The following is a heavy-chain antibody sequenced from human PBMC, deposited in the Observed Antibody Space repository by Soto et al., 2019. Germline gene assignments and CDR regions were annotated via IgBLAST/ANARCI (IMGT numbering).Heavy chain of an antibody. Sequence: QVQLQESAPGLVNPSQTLSLTCTVSGGSISSGDYYWSWIRQPPGKGLEWIGYIYYSGSTYYNPSLKSRVTISVYTSKNQFSLKLSSVTAADPAVYYCARDCSGGSCHPYWGQGTLVTVSS. CDR3: ARDCSGGSCHPY. CDR1: GGSISSGDYY. J-gene: IGHJ4*02. D-gene: IGHD2-15*01. CDR2: IYYSGST. V-gene: IGHV4-30-4*01.